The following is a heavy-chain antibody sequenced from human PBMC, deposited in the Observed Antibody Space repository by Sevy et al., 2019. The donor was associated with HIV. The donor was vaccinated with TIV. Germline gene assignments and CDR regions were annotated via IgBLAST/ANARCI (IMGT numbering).Heavy chain of an antibody. J-gene: IGHJ3*02. CDR2: ISSSGSTI. Sequence: GGSLRLSCAASGFTFSSYEMNWVHQAPGKGLEWVSYISSSGSTIYYADSVKGRFTISRDNAKNSLYLQMNSLRAEDTAVYYCASVLYYYDSSGYAQGIDAFDIWGQGTMVTVSS. V-gene: IGHV3-48*03. CDR1: GFTFSSYE. CDR3: ASVLYYYDSSGYAQGIDAFDI. D-gene: IGHD3-22*01.